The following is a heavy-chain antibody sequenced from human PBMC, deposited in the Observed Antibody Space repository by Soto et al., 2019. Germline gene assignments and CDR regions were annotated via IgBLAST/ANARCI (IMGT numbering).Heavy chain of an antibody. V-gene: IGHV4-4*02. Sequence: SETLSLTCAVSGGSISSSNWWSWVRQPPGKGLEWIGEIYHSGNTIYNPSLKSRVTMAVDKSRNQFSLKLSSVTAADTAVYYCARRWGEGRVDYWGQGTLVTVSS. CDR3: ARRWGEGRVDY. D-gene: IGHD3-10*01. CDR1: GGSISSSNW. J-gene: IGHJ4*02. CDR2: IYHSGNT.